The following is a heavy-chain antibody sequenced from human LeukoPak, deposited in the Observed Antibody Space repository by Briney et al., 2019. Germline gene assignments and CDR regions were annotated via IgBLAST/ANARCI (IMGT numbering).Heavy chain of an antibody. J-gene: IGHJ3*02. CDR1: GYSISSGYY. D-gene: IGHD2-15*01. CDR3: ASEGGHPEDDAFDI. Sequence: SETLSPTCTVSGYSISSGYYWGWIRQPPGKGLEWIGSIYHSGSTYYNPSLKSRVTMSVDTSKNQFSLKLSSVTAADTAVYYCASEGGHPEDDAFDIWGQGTMVTVSS. CDR2: IYHSGST. V-gene: IGHV4-38-2*02.